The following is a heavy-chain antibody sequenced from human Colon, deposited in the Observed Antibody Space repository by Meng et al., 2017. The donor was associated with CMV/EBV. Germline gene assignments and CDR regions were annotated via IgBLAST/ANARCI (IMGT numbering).Heavy chain of an antibody. CDR2: IKYDGSEK. D-gene: IGHD3-10*01. CDR1: AFIFSEYW. V-gene: IGHV3-7*05. J-gene: IGHJ4*02. CDR3: AKDYHTSGRDYFDY. Sequence: EVQLVQSGGGLVQPGGSLRRSCEAYAFIFSEYWMEWVRQAPGKGLEWVAKIKYDGSEKHYVDSVKGRFTISRDNSKNRLYLQMNSLRAEDTALYYCAKDYHTSGRDYFDYWGQGALVTVSS.